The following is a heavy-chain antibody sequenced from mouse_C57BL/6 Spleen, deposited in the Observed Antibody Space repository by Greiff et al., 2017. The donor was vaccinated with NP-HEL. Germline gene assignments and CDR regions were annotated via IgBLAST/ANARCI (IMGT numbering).Heavy chain of an antibody. CDR1: GFTFSDYG. V-gene: IGHV5-17*01. Sequence: EVMLVESGGGLVKPGGSLKLSCAASGFTFSDYGMHWVRQAPEKGLEWVAYISSGSSTIYYADTVKGRFTISRDNAKNTLFLQMTSLRSEDTAMYYCATGTTVEAMDYWGQGTSVTVSS. J-gene: IGHJ4*01. CDR2: ISSGSSTI. CDR3: ATGTTVEAMDY. D-gene: IGHD1-1*01.